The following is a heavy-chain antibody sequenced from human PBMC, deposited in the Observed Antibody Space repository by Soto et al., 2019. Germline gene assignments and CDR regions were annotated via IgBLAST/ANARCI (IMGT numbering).Heavy chain of an antibody. V-gene: IGHV4-31*03. Sequence: QVQLQESGPGLVKPSRTLSLTCTVSGGSISSGGYYWSWIRQHPGKGLEWIGYIYYTGSTYYNPSLKSRVTISLDTSKNQFSLKLSSVTAADTAVYYCARLYSSSWWVDYWGQGTLVTVSS. J-gene: IGHJ4*02. CDR3: ARLYSSSWWVDY. CDR2: IYYTGST. CDR1: GGSISSGGYY. D-gene: IGHD6-13*01.